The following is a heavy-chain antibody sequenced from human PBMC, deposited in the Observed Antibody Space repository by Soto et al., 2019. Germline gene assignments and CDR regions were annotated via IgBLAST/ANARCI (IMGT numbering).Heavy chain of an antibody. D-gene: IGHD6-25*01. CDR1: GGSISSYY. V-gene: IGHV4-59*01. CDR3: AREGRLTWNDAFDI. J-gene: IGHJ3*02. CDR2: IYYSGST. Sequence: SEPLSLTCTVSGGSISSYYWSWIRQPPGKGLEWSGYIYYSGSTNYNPSLKSRVTISVDTSKNQFSLKLSSVTAADTAVYYCAREGRLTWNDAFDIWGQGTMVTVSS.